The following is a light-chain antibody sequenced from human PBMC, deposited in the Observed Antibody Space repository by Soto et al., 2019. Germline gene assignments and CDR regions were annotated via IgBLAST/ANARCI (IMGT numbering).Light chain of an antibody. CDR1: QGISNW. J-gene: IGKJ4*01. V-gene: IGKV1-12*01. CDR3: QQANSFPLT. CDR2: TGS. Sequence: DIQMTQSQSSVSASVGDRVSITCRASQGISNWLAWYQQKPGRAPKLLIYTGSSLQSGVPSRFRVTGSRTDFTLTISSPQPEDVATYYCQQANSFPLTFGGGTKVEIK.